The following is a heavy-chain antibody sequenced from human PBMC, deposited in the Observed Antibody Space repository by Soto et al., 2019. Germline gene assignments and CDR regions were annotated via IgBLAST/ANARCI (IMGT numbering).Heavy chain of an antibody. D-gene: IGHD3-10*01. Sequence: GGSLRLSCAASGFTFSSYWMSWVRQAPGKGLEWVANIKYGGSETYYVDSVKGRFTISRDNAKNSLYLQTNSLRAEDTAVYYCARAITMVRGDIIRRYYYYGMDVWGQGTTVTVSS. CDR1: GFTFSSYW. CDR2: IKYGGSET. CDR3: ARAITMVRGDIIRRYYYYGMDV. J-gene: IGHJ6*02. V-gene: IGHV3-7*04.